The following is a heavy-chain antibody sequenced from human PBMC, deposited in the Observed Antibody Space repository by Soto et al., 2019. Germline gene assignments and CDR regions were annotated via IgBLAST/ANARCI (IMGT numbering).Heavy chain of an antibody. CDR2: INHSGST. CDR1: GGSFSGYY. CDR3: ATTYLGYCSSTSCYHYYYYYGMDV. V-gene: IGHV4-34*01. Sequence: QVQLQQWGAGLLKPSETLSLTCAVYGGSFSGYYWSWIRQPPGKGLEWIGEINHSGSTNYNPSLKSRVTISVDTSKNQCALKLSSVTAADTAVYYCATTYLGYCSSTSCYHYYYYYGMDVWGQGTTVTVSS. D-gene: IGHD2-2*01. J-gene: IGHJ6*02.